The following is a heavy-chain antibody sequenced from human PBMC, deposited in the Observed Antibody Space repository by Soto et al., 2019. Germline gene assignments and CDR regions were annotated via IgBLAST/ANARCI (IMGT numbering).Heavy chain of an antibody. CDR2: IWYDGSNK. CDR1: GFTFSSYG. J-gene: IGHJ4*02. Sequence: GGSLRLSCAASGFTFSSYGMHWVRQAPGKGLEWVAVIWYDGSNKYYADSVKGRFTISRDNSKNTLYLQMNSLRAEDTAVYYCARGTRKLSSSSFYFDYWGQGTLVTVSS. CDR3: ARGTRKLSSSSFYFDY. V-gene: IGHV3-33*01. D-gene: IGHD6-6*01.